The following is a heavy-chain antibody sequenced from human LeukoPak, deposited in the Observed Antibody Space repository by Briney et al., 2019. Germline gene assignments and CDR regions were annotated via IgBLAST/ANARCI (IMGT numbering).Heavy chain of an antibody. V-gene: IGHV6-1*01. Sequence: SQTLSLTCAISGDSVSSNSVTWNWSRQSPSRGLEWLGRTYYRSKLSTDYAVSVKSRITVNPDTSKNQFSLQLNSVTPDDTGVYYCERLVGGSPDYWGQGTLVTVSS. CDR3: ERLVGGSPDY. D-gene: IGHD2-15*01. CDR2: TYYRSKLST. CDR1: GDSVSSNSVT. J-gene: IGHJ4*02.